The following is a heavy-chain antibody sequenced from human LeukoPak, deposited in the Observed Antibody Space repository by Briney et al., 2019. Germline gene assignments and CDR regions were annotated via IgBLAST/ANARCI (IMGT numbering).Heavy chain of an antibody. CDR3: AKDPYSGSYFDY. CDR1: GFTFSSYA. V-gene: IGHV3-23*01. CDR2: ISGSGGST. Sequence: GGSLRLSCAASGFTFSSYAMSWVRQAPGKGLEWVSAISGSGGSTYYADSVKGRFTVSRDNSKNTLYLQMNSLRAEDTAVYYCAKDPYSGSYFDYWGQGTLVTVSS. J-gene: IGHJ4*02. D-gene: IGHD1-26*01.